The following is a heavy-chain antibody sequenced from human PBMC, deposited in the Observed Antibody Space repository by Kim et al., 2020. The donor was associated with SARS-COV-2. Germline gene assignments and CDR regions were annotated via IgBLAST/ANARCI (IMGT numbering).Heavy chain of an antibody. D-gene: IGHD3-10*01. V-gene: IGHV3-30-3*01. CDR2: ISYDGSNK. CDR3: ARDEGGRVRGIAWGVYFQH. CDR1: GFTFSSYA. J-gene: IGHJ1*01. Sequence: GGSLRLSCAASGFTFSSYAMHWVRQAPGKGLEWVAVISYDGSNKYYADSVKGRFTISRDNSKNTLYLQMNSLRAEDTAVYYCARDEGGRVRGIAWGVYFQHWGQGTLVTVSS.